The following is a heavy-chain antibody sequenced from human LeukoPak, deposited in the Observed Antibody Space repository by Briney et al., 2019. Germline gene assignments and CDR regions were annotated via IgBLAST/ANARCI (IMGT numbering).Heavy chain of an antibody. CDR1: GYTFTSYG. Sequence: ASVTVSCKASGYTFTSYGISWVRQAPGQGLEWMGWISDYTGNTKYAQKVQGRITMTTDRSASTAYMELRSLRSDDPAVYYCARDPGGFRGAIVDFWGQGTLVTVSS. J-gene: IGHJ4*02. V-gene: IGHV1-18*01. CDR2: ISDYTGNT. CDR3: ARDPGGFRGAIVDF. D-gene: IGHD3-10*01.